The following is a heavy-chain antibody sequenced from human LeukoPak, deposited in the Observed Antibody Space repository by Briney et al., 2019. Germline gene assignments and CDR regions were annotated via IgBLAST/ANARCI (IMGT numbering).Heavy chain of an antibody. CDR3: ASGTYDILTGAVGY. V-gene: IGHV3-9*01. CDR1: GFTFDDYA. CDR2: ISWNSGSI. J-gene: IGHJ4*02. D-gene: IGHD3-9*01. Sequence: PGGSLRLSCAAFGFTFDDYAMHWVRQAPGKGLEWVSGISWNSGSIGYADSVKGRFTISRDNAKNSLYLQMNSLRAEDTALYYCASGTYDILTGAVGYWGQGTLVTVSS.